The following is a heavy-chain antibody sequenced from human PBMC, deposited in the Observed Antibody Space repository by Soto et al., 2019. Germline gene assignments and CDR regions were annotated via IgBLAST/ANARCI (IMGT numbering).Heavy chain of an antibody. D-gene: IGHD1-20*01. CDR2: IYYNGNT. Sequence: PSETLCLTCTVSGDSISSHYWRCIRKPPGKGLEWIGYIYYNGNTNYAQKLQGRVTMTTDTSTSTAYMELRSLRSDDTAVYYCARDLITGSGYFDYWGQGTLVTVSS. J-gene: IGHJ4*02. V-gene: IGHV4-59*11. CDR1: GDSISSHY. CDR3: ARDLITGSGYFDY.